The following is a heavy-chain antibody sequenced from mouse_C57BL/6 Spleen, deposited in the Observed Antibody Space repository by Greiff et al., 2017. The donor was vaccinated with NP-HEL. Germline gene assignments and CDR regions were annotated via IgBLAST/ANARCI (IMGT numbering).Heavy chain of an antibody. CDR1: GYAFSSSW. CDR2: IYPGDGDT. V-gene: IGHV1-82*01. J-gene: IGHJ3*01. D-gene: IGHD2-3*01. Sequence: QVQLKESGPELVKPGASVKISCKASGYAFSSSWMNWVKQRPGKGLEWIGRIYPGDGDTNYNGKFKGKATLTADKSSSTAYMQLSSLTSEDSAVYFCARSEADGYLFAYWGQGTLVTVSA. CDR3: ARSEADGYLFAY.